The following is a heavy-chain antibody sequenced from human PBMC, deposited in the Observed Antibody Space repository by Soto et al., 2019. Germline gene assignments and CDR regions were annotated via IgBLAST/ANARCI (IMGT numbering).Heavy chain of an antibody. J-gene: IGHJ4*02. V-gene: IGHV3-23*01. CDR2: SSDRRTGNT. CDR1: GFTFSSYT. D-gene: IGHD2-21*02. CDR3: TTWLTAHFDY. Sequence: GGSLRLSCAASGFTFSSYTLNWVRRAPGKGLEWVATSSDRRTGNTHYSDSVRGRFTLSRDYSRNILFLQMDSLRADDTALYYCTTWLTAHFDYWGRGTQGTVSA.